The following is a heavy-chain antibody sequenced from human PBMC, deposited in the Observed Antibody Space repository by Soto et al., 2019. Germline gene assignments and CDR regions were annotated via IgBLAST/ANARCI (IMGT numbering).Heavy chain of an antibody. CDR2: VTGSGEFT. Sequence: GSLRLSCEASGFTFSSYAMSWVRQTPEKGLEWVSAVTGSGEFTSVADSVKGRFTISRDNSKNTVYLQMSSLRAEDTAIYYCAKGLYGDYRPFDYWGQGTLVTVSS. V-gene: IGHV3-23*01. D-gene: IGHD4-17*01. CDR1: GFTFSSYA. CDR3: AKGLYGDYRPFDY. J-gene: IGHJ4*02.